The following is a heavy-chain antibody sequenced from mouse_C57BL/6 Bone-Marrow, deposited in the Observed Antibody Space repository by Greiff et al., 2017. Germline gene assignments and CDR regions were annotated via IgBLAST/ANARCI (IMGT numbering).Heavy chain of an antibody. CDR1: GFSLSTFGMG. D-gene: IGHD1-1*01. CDR3: ARKGDLALTTVVGNFDY. J-gene: IGHJ2*01. V-gene: IGHV8-8*01. CDR2: IWWDDDK. Sequence: VTLKVSGPGILQPSQTLSLTCSFSGFSLSTFGMGVGWIRQPSGKGLEWLAHIWWDDDKYYNPALKSRLTISKDTSKNQVFLKIANVDTADTATYYCARKGDLALTTVVGNFDYWGQGTTLTVAS.